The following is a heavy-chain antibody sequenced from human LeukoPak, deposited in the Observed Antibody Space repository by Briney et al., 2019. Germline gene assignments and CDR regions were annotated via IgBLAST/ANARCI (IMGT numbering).Heavy chain of an antibody. Sequence: GGSLSLSRAASGFTLSSYVMSWVRQAPGRGGEGVSAISGSGGSAYYADSVKGRFTIPRDNSKNTLYLQMNSLRAEDMEVYYCVKKGQAYADGKYVWGKGTPVTVSS. D-gene: IGHD2-2*01. J-gene: IGHJ4*02. V-gene: IGHV3-23*01. CDR2: ISGSGGSA. CDR3: VKKGQAYADGKYV. CDR1: GFTLSSYV.